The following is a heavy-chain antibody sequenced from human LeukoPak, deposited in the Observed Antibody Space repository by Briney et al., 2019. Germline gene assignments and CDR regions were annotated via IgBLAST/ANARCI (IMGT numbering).Heavy chain of an antibody. Sequence: PSETLSLTCAVYGGSFSGYFWSWIRQPPGKGLEWIGEINHSGSTNYNPSLKSRVTISVDTSKNQFSLKLSSVTAADTAVYYCARGALNCSSTSCYDYYGMDVWGQGTTVTVSS. CDR3: ARGALNCSSTSCYDYYGMDV. CDR2: INHSGST. D-gene: IGHD2-2*01. V-gene: IGHV4-34*01. J-gene: IGHJ6*02. CDR1: GGSFSGYF.